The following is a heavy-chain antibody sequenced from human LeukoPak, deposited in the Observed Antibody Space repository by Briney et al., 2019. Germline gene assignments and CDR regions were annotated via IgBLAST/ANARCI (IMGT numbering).Heavy chain of an antibody. Sequence: PSETLSLTCAVYGGSFSGYYWSWIRQPPGKGLEWIGYIYYSGSTNYNPSLKSRVTISVDTSKNQFSLKLSSVTAADTAVYYCARGGDDYYDSRGIDYWGQGALVTVSS. CDR1: GGSFSGYY. CDR2: IYYSGST. V-gene: IGHV4-59*01. D-gene: IGHD3-22*01. J-gene: IGHJ4*02. CDR3: ARGGDDYYDSRGIDY.